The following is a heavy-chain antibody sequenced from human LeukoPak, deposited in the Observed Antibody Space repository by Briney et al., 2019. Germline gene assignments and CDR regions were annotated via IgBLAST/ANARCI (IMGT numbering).Heavy chain of an antibody. CDR1: GFTFSSYS. J-gene: IGHJ4*02. CDR2: IYSGGST. CDR3: AREAGSYGDDYYFDY. Sequence: PGGSLRLSCAASGFTFSSYSMNWVRQAPGKGLEWVSVIYSGGSTYYADSVKGRFTISRDNSKNTLYLQMNSLRAEDTAVYYCAREAGSYGDDYYFDYWGQGTLVTVSS. V-gene: IGHV3-53*01. D-gene: IGHD5-18*01.